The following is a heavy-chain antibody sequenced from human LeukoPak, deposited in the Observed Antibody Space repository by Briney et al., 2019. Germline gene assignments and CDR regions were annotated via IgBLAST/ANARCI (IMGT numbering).Heavy chain of an antibody. CDR3: SRWVTADRGKKDAFDI. V-gene: IGHV5-51*01. Sequence: GESLKISCKASGYSFSTYWIAWVRQMPGEGLEWMGIIFPGDSDTRYSPSFQGQVTISADKSISTAYLQWNSLKASDTAMYYCSRWVTADRGKKDAFDIWGQGTMVTVSS. J-gene: IGHJ3*02. CDR1: GYSFSTYW. CDR2: IFPGDSDT. D-gene: IGHD2-21*02.